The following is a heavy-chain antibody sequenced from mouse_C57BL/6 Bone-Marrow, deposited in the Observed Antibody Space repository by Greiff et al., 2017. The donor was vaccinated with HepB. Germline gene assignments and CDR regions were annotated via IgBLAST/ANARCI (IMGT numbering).Heavy chain of an antibody. V-gene: IGHV10-1*01. D-gene: IGHD2-4*01. Sequence: EVKLQESGGGLVQPKGSLKLSCAASGFSFNTYAMNWVRQAPGKGLEWVARIRSKSNKYATYYADSVKDRFTISRDDSESMLYLQMNNLKTEDTAMYYCVRPYYDYDGPYAMDYWGQGTSVTVSS. CDR3: VRPYYDYDGPYAMDY. J-gene: IGHJ4*01. CDR1: GFSFNTYA. CDR2: IRSKSNKYAT.